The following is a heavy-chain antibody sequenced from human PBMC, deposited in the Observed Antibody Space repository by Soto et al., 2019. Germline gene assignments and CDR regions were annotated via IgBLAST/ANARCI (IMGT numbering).Heavy chain of an antibody. V-gene: IGHV4-59*01. CDR3: ARDQGYCSSTSCYIRCYYGMDV. Sequence: SETLSLTCTVSGGSISSYYWSWIRQPPGKGLEWIGYIYYSGSTNYNPSLKSRVTISVDTSKNQFSLKLSSVTAADTAVYYCARDQGYCSSTSCYIRCYYGMDVWGQGTTVTVYS. J-gene: IGHJ6*02. D-gene: IGHD2-2*02. CDR1: GGSISSYY. CDR2: IYYSGST.